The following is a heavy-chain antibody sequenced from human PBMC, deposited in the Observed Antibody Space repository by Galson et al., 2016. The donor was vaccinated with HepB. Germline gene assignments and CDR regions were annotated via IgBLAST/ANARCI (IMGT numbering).Heavy chain of an antibody. V-gene: IGHV1-69*13. CDR2: IIPIFGTT. J-gene: IGHJ4*02. CDR1: GGTFSDYI. Sequence: SVKVSCKASGGTFSDYIITWVRQAPGQGLEWMGGIIPIFGTTNYAQKFQGRVMITADEPTTTAYMELTSLRSEDTAVDYCPSLGGDNYNGSSVYYFPLDYWGQGTLVTVSS. CDR3: PSLGGDNYNGSSVYYFPLDY. D-gene: IGHD3-22*01.